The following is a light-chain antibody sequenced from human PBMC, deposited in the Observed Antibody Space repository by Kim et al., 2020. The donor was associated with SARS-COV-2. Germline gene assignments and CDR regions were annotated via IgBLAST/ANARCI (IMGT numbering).Light chain of an antibody. CDR1: QSLAYSDGNIY. J-gene: IGKJ3*01. V-gene: IGKV2-30*01. Sequence: PAASSRRSSQSLAYSDGNIYLNWFHQRPGQSPRRLIYKVSKRDSGVPDRFSGSGSGTDFTLQISRVEAEDVGVYYCMQGTHWPFTFGPGTKVDIK. CDR3: MQGTHWPFT. CDR2: KVS.